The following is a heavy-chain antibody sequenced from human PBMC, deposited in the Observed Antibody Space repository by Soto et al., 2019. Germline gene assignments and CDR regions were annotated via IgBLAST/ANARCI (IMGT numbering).Heavy chain of an antibody. Sequence: PSETLSLTCTVSGGSISSYYWSWIRQPPGKGLEWIGYIYYSGSTNYNPSLKSRVAISVDTSKNQFSLNLSFVTAADTAVYYCARRYGYSFDYWGQGTLVTVS. CDR1: GGSISSYY. D-gene: IGHD1-1*01. CDR3: ARRYGYSFDY. J-gene: IGHJ4*02. CDR2: IYYSGST. V-gene: IGHV4-59*08.